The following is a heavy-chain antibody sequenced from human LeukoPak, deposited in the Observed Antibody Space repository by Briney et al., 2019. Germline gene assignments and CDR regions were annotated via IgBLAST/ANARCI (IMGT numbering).Heavy chain of an antibody. CDR3: ARPMGIAAAVKAFDI. CDR1: GYTFTRYG. Sequence: GASVKVSCKASGYTFTRYGISWVRQAPGQVLEWMGWISTYNGNTNYAQKLQGGVTMTTDTSTSTAYMELRSLRSDDTAVYYCARPMGIAAAVKAFDIWGQGTMVTASA. J-gene: IGHJ3*02. V-gene: IGHV1-18*01. CDR2: ISTYNGNT. D-gene: IGHD6-13*01.